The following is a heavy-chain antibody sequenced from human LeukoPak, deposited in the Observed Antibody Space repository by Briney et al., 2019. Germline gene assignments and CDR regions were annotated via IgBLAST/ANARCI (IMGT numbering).Heavy chain of an antibody. D-gene: IGHD3-3*01. Sequence: SQTLSLTCTVSGVSISSGGYYWSWIRQHPGKGLEWIGYIYYSGSTYYNPSLKSRVTRSVDTSKNQFSLKLSSVTAADTAVYYCARDPTPKYDFWSGYFGMDVWGQGTTVTVSS. CDR2: IYYSGST. CDR3: ARDPTPKYDFWSGYFGMDV. CDR1: GVSISSGGYY. J-gene: IGHJ6*02. V-gene: IGHV4-31*03.